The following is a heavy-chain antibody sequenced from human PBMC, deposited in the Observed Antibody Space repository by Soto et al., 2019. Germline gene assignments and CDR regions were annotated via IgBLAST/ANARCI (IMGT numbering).Heavy chain of an antibody. J-gene: IGHJ4*02. CDR1: GGSISSSSYY. D-gene: IGHD2-15*01. Sequence: QLQLQESGPGLVKPSETLSLTCTVSGGSISSSSYYWGWIRQPPGKGLEWIGSIYYSGSTYYNPSLKSRVTISVDPSKNQFSLKLSYVTAADTAVYYCARLYCSGGSCYRGDFDYWGQGTLVTVSS. V-gene: IGHV4-39*01. CDR3: ARLYCSGGSCYRGDFDY. CDR2: IYYSGST.